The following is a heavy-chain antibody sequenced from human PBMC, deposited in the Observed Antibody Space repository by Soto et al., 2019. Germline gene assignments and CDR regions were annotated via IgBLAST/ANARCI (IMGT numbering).Heavy chain of an antibody. V-gene: IGHV5-10-1*01. CDR3: ARLNGGIAAAPSYMDV. CDR1: GYSFTSYW. Sequence: PGESLKISCKCSGYSFTSYWISWVRQMPGKGLEWMGRIDPSDSYTNYSPSFQGHVTISADKSISTAYLQWSSLKASDTAMYYCARLNGGIAAAPSYMDVWGQGTTVTVSS. CDR2: IDPSDSYT. D-gene: IGHD6-13*01. J-gene: IGHJ6*03.